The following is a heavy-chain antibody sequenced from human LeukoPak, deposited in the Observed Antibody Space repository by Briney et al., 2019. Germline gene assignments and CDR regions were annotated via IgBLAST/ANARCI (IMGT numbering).Heavy chain of an antibody. V-gene: IGHV3-7*01. CDR1: GFTFSSYW. CDR2: IKQDGSEK. D-gene: IGHD6-19*01. CDR3: ARDREAVADYYFDY. Sequence: GGSMRPSCAASGFTFSSYWMGWVRQAPGKGLEWVANIKQDGSEKYYVDSVKGRFTISRDNAKNSLYLQMNSLRAEDTAVYYCARDREAVADYYFDYWGQGTLVTVSS. J-gene: IGHJ4*02.